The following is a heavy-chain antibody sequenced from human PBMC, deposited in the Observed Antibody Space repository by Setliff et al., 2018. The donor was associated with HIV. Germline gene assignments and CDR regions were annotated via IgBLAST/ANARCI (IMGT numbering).Heavy chain of an antibody. CDR1: GGSFSNYY. CDR3: ASFFVTTVTNQDY. J-gene: IGHJ4*02. V-gene: IGHV4-34*01. CDR2: LSPSGTT. D-gene: IGHD4-17*01. Sequence: SETLSLTCTVYGGSFSNYYTNWIRQPPGKGLEWIGELSPSGTTRSNPSLQSRVTILLDTSNNQFSLKLTSVTAADTAMYYCASFFVTTVTNQDYWGQGTPVTVSS.